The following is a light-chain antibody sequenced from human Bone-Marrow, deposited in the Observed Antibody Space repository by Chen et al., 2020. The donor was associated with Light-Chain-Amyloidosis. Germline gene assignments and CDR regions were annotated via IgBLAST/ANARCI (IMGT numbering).Light chain of an antibody. CDR3: QSADSSGTYEVI. CDR1: DLPTKY. CDR2: RDT. J-gene: IGLJ2*01. V-gene: IGLV3-25*03. Sequence: SYELTHPPSVSVSPGQTARITCSGDDLPTKYAYWYQQKPGQAPVLVIHRDTERPSGISDRFSGSSSGTTATLTISGVQAEDEAEYHCQSADSSGTYEVIFGGGTKLTVL.